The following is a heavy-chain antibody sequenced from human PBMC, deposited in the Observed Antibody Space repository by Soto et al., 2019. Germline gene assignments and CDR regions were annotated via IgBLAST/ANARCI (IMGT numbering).Heavy chain of an antibody. CDR1: GFTFTTYS. V-gene: IGHV3-48*01. CDR2: ISSSNTI. D-gene: IGHD4-17*01. J-gene: IGHJ4*02. CDR3: ARDDYGDYFFDY. Sequence: GSLRLSCAASGFTFTTYSMNWVRQAPGKGLEWVSYISSSNTIYYADSVKGRFTISRDNAKNSLYLQMNSLRAEDTAVYYCARDDYGDYFFDYWGQGTLVTVSS.